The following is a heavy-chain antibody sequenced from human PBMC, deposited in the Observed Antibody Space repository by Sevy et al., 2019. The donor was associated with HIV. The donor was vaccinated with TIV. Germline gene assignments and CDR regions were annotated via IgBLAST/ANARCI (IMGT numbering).Heavy chain of an antibody. J-gene: IGHJ6*02. Sequence: GGSLRLSCAVSGIIFTTSGMHWLRQAPGKGLEWVAVISYDGRNKFYGDSVKGRFTISRDNSKNILYLQMNSLRAEDTAVYYCAKDFTGYNGMDVWGQGTMVTVSS. CDR2: ISYDGRNK. V-gene: IGHV3-30*18. D-gene: IGHD3-9*01. CDR1: GIIFTTSG. CDR3: AKDFTGYNGMDV.